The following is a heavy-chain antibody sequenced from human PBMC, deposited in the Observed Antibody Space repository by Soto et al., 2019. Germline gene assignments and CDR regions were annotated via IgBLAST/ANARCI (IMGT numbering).Heavy chain of an antibody. CDR2: IGTAGDA. V-gene: IGHV3-13*04. CDR1: GFTFSSYD. CDR3: ARAVITGVLDY. D-gene: IGHD3-10*01. Sequence: EVQLVESGGGLVQPGGSLRLSCAASGFTFSSYDMHWVRQVTGKGLEWVSAIGTAGDAYYPNSVKGRFTISRENAKNSLYLQMNSLRARDTAVYYCARAVITGVLDYWGQGTLVTVSS. J-gene: IGHJ4*02.